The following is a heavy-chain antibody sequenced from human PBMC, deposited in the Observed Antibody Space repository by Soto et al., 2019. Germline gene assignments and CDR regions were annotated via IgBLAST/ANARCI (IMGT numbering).Heavy chain of an antibody. D-gene: IGHD3-22*01. J-gene: IGHJ6*02. V-gene: IGHV4-34*01. Sequence: QVQLQQRGAGLLKPSETLSLTCAVYGGSFSGYYWSWIRQPPGKGLEWIWEINHSGSTNYNPSLKRRLTISVDTSKDQFSLTLSSVTGADTAVYYCARGGVYSYDSSGYYLDGMDVWGQGTTVTVSS. CDR3: ARGGVYSYDSSGYYLDGMDV. CDR1: GGSFSGYY. CDR2: INHSGST.